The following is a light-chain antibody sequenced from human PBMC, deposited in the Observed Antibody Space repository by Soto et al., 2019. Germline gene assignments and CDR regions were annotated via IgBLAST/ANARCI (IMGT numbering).Light chain of an antibody. V-gene: IGKV4-1*01. CDR3: QQYYRSPIT. CDR1: QSVLYSSNNKNY. J-gene: IGKJ5*01. Sequence: DIVMTQSPDSLAVSLGESATIHCRSSQSVLYSSNNKNYLAWYQQRVGQPPTLLINWASTRESGVPDRFSGSGSGTDFTLTISSLQAEDVAVYFCQQYYRSPITFXQGTRMEIK. CDR2: WAS.